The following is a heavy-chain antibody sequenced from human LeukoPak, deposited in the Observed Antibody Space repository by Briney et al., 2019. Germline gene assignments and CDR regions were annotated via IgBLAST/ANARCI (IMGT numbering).Heavy chain of an antibody. V-gene: IGHV3-48*01. J-gene: IGHJ3*02. Sequence: PAGSLRLSCAASGFTFSTYIMNWVRQAPGKGLEWVSYISSSSGPIYYAASVKGRFTISRDNAKNSLYLQMNSLRAEDTGVYYCARQEPGFDIWGQGKIGNVSS. CDR2: ISSSSGPI. D-gene: IGHD1-14*01. CDR3: ARQEPGFDI. CDR1: GFTFSTYI.